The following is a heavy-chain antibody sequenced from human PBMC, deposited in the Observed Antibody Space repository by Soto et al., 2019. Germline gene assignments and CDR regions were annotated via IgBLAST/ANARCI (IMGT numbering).Heavy chain of an antibody. CDR1: GFTFSDYA. Sequence: VQLVESGGGVVQPGRSLRLSCAASGFTFSDYAMHWVRQAPGKGLEWVSVVSHDGRNTHYAVSVKGRFTISRDSSKNTVSLEMTSLRAEDSAVYYCAKGGRQWLVTSDFNYWGQGALVTVSS. CDR3: AKGGRQWLVTSDFNY. J-gene: IGHJ4*02. D-gene: IGHD6-19*01. V-gene: IGHV3-30*18. CDR2: VSHDGRNT.